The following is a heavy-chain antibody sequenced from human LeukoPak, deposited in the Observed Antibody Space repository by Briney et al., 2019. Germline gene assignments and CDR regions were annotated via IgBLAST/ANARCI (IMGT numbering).Heavy chain of an antibody. J-gene: IGHJ4*02. CDR1: GGSISSSSYY. CDR3: ARRDIVTTINT. V-gene: IGHV4-39*01. CDR2: IFYSGTT. Sequence: SETLSLTCTVSGGSISSSSYYWAWIRQPPGKGLEWIGSIFYSGTTFYNPSFKSRVTIFVDTSKNQFSLKLNSVTAADTAVYYCARRDIVTTINTWGQGILVTVSS. D-gene: IGHD5-12*01.